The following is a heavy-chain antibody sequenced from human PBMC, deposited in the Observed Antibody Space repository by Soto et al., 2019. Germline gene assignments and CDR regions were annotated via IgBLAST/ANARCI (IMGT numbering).Heavy chain of an antibody. V-gene: IGHV1-69*01. Sequence: QVQLVQSGAEVKKPGSSVKVSCKASGGTFSSYAISWVRQAPGQGLEWMGGIIPIFGTANYAQKFQGRVTITEGESTSTAYMDLSSVRSEDTAVYYCARDPGQVGSNSGPPYYFEYWGQGTLVTVYS. D-gene: IGHD4-4*01. CDR3: ARDPGQVGSNSGPPYYFEY. CDR2: IIPIFGTA. J-gene: IGHJ4*02. CDR1: GGTFSSYA.